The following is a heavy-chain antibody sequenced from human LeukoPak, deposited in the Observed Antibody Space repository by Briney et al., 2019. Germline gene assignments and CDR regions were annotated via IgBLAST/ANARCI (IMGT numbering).Heavy chain of an antibody. CDR2: IYYSGST. CDR1: GGSISSYY. V-gene: IGHV4-59*01. D-gene: IGHD2/OR15-2a*01. Sequence: SETLSLTCTVSGGSISSYYWSWIRQPPGKGLEWIGYIYYSGSTNYNPSLKSRVTISVDTSKNQFSLKLSSVTAADTAVCYCASGVIWFDPWGQGTLVTVSS. J-gene: IGHJ5*02. CDR3: ASGVIWFDP.